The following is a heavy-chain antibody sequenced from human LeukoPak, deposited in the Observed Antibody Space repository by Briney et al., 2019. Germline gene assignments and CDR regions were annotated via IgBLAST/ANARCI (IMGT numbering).Heavy chain of an antibody. V-gene: IGHV4-39*01. CDR3: ATDIVVVPADPYYFDY. D-gene: IGHD2-2*01. CDR2: IYYSGST. J-gene: IGHJ4*02. Sequence: SETLSLTCTVSGGSISSSSYYWGWIRQPPGKGLEWIGSIYYSGSTYYNPSLKSRVTISVDTSKNQFSLKLSSVTAADTAVYYCATDIVVVPADPYYFDYWGQGTLVTVSS. CDR1: GGSISSSSYY.